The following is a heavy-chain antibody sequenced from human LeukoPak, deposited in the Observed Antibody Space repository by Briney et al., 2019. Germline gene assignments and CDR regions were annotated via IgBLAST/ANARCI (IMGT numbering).Heavy chain of an antibody. V-gene: IGHV3-66*01. CDR1: GFTFSSYA. CDR3: ARDKDRIAARPVFDY. J-gene: IGHJ4*02. CDR2: IYSGGST. Sequence: GGSLRLSCAASGFTFSSYAMSWVRQAPGKGLEWVSVIYSGGSTYYADSVKGRFTISRDNSKNTLYLQMNSLRAEDTAVYYCARDKDRIAARPVFDYWGQGTLVTVSS. D-gene: IGHD6-6*01.